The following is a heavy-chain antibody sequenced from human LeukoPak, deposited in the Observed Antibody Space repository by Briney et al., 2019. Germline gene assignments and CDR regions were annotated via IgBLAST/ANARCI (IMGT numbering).Heavy chain of an antibody. CDR1: GGSISSGDYY. J-gene: IGHJ4*02. V-gene: IGHV4-30-4*01. CDR3: ARDIGAAAGMGH. Sequence: SQALSLTCTVSGGSISSGDYYWSWIRQPPGKGLEWIGYIYYSGSTYYNPSLKSRVTISVDTSKNQFSLKLSSVTAADTAVYYCARDIGAAAGMGHWGQGTLVTVSS. D-gene: IGHD6-13*01. CDR2: IYYSGST.